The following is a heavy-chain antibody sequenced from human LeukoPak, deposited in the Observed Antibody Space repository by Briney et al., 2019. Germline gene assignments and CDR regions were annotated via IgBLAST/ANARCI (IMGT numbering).Heavy chain of an antibody. CDR2: ISAYNGNT. Sequence: GASVKVSCKASGYTFTSYGISWVRQAPGQGLEWMGWISAYNGNTNYAQKLQGRVTITADKSTSTAYMELSSLRSEDTAVYYCARGPSSYGDYIFRIAEYFQHWGQGTLVTVSS. V-gene: IGHV1-18*04. CDR3: ARGPSSYGDYIFRIAEYFQH. CDR1: GYTFTSYG. J-gene: IGHJ1*01. D-gene: IGHD4-17*01.